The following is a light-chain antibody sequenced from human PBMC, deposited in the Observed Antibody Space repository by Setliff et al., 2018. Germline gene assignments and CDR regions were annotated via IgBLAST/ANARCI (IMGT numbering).Light chain of an antibody. J-gene: IGLJ1*01. CDR3: QSYGGSVSGYV. V-gene: IGLV1-40*01. Sequence: QSVLTQPPSVSGAPGQRATISCTGSSSDIGAGFGVHWYQQLPGTAPKLLIYGNDNRPSGVPDRFSGSKSGTSASLAITGLQAEDEADYYCQSYGGSVSGYVFGTGTKV. CDR2: GND. CDR1: SSDIGAGFG.